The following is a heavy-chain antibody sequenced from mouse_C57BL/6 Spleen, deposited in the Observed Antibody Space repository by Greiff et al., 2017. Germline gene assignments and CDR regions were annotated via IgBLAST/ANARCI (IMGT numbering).Heavy chain of an antibody. V-gene: IGHV1-52*01. D-gene: IGHD1-1*01. J-gene: IGHJ2*01. CDR2: IDPSDSET. Sequence: VQLQQSGAELVRPGSSVKLSCKASGYTFTSYWMHWVKQRPIQGLEWIGNIDPSDSETHYNQKFKDKATLTVDKSSSTAYMQLSSLTSEDSAVYYCARSGYYYGSSLYFDYWGQGTTLTVSS. CDR3: ARSGYYYGSSLYFDY. CDR1: GYTFTSYW.